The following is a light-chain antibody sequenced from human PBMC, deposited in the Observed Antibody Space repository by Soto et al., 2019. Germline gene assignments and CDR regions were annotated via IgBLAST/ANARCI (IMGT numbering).Light chain of an antibody. CDR1: SSNIGGNS. V-gene: IGLV1-51*01. J-gene: IGLJ1*01. Sequence: QSVLTQPPSVSAAPGQRVSISCAGSSSNIGGNSVSLYQQLPGTAPKLLIYDDDKRPSGIPDRFSGSKSGTSATLGITGFKTGDEAEYYCSAYAGTNNFDVFGTGTKVTVL. CDR3: SAYAGTNNFDV. CDR2: DDD.